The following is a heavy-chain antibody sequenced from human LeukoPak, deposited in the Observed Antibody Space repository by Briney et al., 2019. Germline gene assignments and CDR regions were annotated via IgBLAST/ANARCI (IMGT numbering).Heavy chain of an antibody. CDR3: ARDIAGRGYFDY. J-gene: IGHJ4*02. Sequence: PSETLSLTRILPLDSIISYLLYWIPQPPAQRLHRIGYLYYSGSTYYNPSLKSRVTISVDTSKNQFSLKLSSVTAADTAVYYCARDIAGRGYFDYWGQGILVTVSS. V-gene: IGHV4-59*06. D-gene: IGHD2-15*01. CDR2: LYYSGST. CDR1: LDSIISYL.